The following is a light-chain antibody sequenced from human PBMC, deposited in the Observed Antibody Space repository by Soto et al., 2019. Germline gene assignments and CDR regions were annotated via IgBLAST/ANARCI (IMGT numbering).Light chain of an antibody. V-gene: IGLV2-23*01. CDR2: EGS. J-gene: IGLJ1*01. Sequence: QSALTQPASVSGSPGQWITISCTGTSSDVGNYNLVSWYQQHPGKAPKLMIYEGSKRPSGVSNRFSGSKSGNTASLTISGLQAEDEADYYCCSHAGNSIPYVFGTGTKVTVL. CDR1: SSDVGNYNL. CDR3: CSHAGNSIPYV.